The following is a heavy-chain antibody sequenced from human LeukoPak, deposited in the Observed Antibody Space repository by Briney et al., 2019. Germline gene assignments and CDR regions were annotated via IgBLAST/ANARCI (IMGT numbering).Heavy chain of an antibody. V-gene: IGHV3-74*01. CDR3: ATGERHGFDI. CDR1: GFTFSSYW. Sequence: GGSLRPSCAASGFTFSSYWMYWVRQAPGKGLVWVSRINSDGSSTSYADSVKGRFTISRDNAKNTLYLQMNSLRAEDTAVYYCATGERHGFDIWGQGTMVTVSS. CDR2: INSDGSST. J-gene: IGHJ3*02.